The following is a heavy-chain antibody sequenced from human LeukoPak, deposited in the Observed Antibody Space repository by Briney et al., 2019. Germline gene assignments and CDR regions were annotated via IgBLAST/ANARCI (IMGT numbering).Heavy chain of an antibody. CDR2: MNPNSGNT. J-gene: IGHJ4*02. Sequence: ASVKVSCKASGGTFSSYAINWVRQATGQGLEWMGWMNPNSGNTGYAQKFQGRVTMTRNTSISTAYMELSSLRSEDTAVYYCARGFSSGYSSFYDYWGQGTLVTVPS. V-gene: IGHV1-8*02. CDR3: ARGFSSGYSSFYDY. D-gene: IGHD6-13*01. CDR1: GGTFSSYA.